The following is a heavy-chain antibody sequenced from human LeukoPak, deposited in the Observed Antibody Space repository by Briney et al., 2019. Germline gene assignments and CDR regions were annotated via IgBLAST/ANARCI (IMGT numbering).Heavy chain of an antibody. Sequence: ASVKVSCKASGYTFTGYYMHWVRQAPGQGLEWMGRINPNSGGTNYAQKFQGRVTMTRDTSISTAYTELSRLRSDDTAVYYCARGTRRGLRFLEWLPPNWFDPWGQGTLVTVSS. D-gene: IGHD3-3*01. J-gene: IGHJ5*02. CDR3: ARGTRRGLRFLEWLPPNWFDP. CDR2: INPNSGGT. CDR1: GYTFTGYY. V-gene: IGHV1-2*06.